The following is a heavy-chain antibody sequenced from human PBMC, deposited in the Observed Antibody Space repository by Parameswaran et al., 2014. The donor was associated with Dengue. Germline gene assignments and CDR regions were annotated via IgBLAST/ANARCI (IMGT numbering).Heavy chain of an antibody. D-gene: IGHD5-18*01. Sequence: WIRQPPGKGLEWVAVIWYDGSNKYYADSVKGRFTISRDNSKNTLYLQMNSLRAEDTAVYYCARGSWIQLWLFYYWGQGTLVTVSS. CDR2: IWYDGSNK. J-gene: IGHJ4*02. CDR3: ARGSWIQLWLFYY. V-gene: IGHV3-33*01.